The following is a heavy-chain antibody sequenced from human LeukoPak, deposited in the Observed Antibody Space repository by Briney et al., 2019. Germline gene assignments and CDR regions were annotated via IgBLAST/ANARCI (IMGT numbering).Heavy chain of an antibody. CDR1: GFTFGDYA. V-gene: IGHV3-49*04. D-gene: IGHD3-3*01. CDR2: IRSKAYGGKT. Sequence: GGSLRLSCTASGFTFGDYAMSWVRQAPGKGLEWGGFIRSKAYGGKTEYAASVKGRFTISRDDSKSIAYLQMNSLKTEDTAVYYCTRDHPYDFWSGYYTGDAFDIWGQGTMVTVSS. CDR3: TRDHPYDFWSGYYTGDAFDI. J-gene: IGHJ3*02.